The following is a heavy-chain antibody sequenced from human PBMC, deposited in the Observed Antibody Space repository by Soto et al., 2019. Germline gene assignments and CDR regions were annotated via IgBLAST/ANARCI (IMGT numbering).Heavy chain of an antibody. CDR2: INGGGDVK. V-gene: IGHV3-48*03. Sequence: GGSLRLSCAASGFAFANCEMYWVRQAPGEGLDWVAYINGGGDVKYYADSVEGRFTISRDNAKNALFLQMDNLRAEDTAIYYCARLSGDGFWKSYSPYNLFESWGQGALVTVSS. CDR3: ARLSGDGFWKSYSPYNLFES. J-gene: IGHJ5*01. D-gene: IGHD3-3*01. CDR1: GFAFANCE.